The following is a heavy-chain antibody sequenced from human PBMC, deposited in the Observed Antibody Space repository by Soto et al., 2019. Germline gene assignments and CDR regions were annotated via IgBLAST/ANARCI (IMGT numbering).Heavy chain of an antibody. D-gene: IGHD2-2*01. J-gene: IGHJ5*02. CDR2: ISSGSSYI. CDR1: GFTFSKYS. CDR3: ARQPCSSPSCYPNYFDP. V-gene: IGHV3-21*01. Sequence: EVQLVESGGGLVKPGGSLRLSCVASGFTFSKYSMNWVCQAPDKGLEWVSAISSGSSYIYYADSVKGRFTISRDNGENSLYLQMNSLRTEDTAIYYCARQPCSSPSCYPNYFDPWGQGTLVTVSS.